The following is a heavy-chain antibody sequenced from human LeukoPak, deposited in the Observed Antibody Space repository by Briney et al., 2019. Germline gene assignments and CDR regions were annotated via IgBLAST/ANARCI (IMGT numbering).Heavy chain of an antibody. CDR2: INPDGSTT. CDR3: ARVLSGSWDWFDP. J-gene: IGHJ5*02. D-gene: IGHD3-22*01. V-gene: IGHV3-74*01. Sequence: PGGSLRLSYAASGFTFSRYWIHWVRQAPGKGLEWVSRINPDGSTTAYADSVKGRFTISRDNAKNTVYLQMNSLRAEDTAVYYCARVLSGSWDWFDPWGQGTLVTVSS. CDR1: GFTFSRYW.